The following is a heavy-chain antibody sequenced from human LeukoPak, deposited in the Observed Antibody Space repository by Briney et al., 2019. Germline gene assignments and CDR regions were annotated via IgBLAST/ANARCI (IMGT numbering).Heavy chain of an antibody. J-gene: IGHJ4*02. Sequence: PSETLSLTCTVSGGSISSSYCWTWVRQPPGKGLEWIGEIHHSGSTKYNPSLKSRVTISVDKSKNQYSLKLSSVTAPDTAVYYCAPSPCSGDSCYRFDFWGQGTQVTVSS. CDR1: GGSISSSYC. D-gene: IGHD2-15*01. V-gene: IGHV4-4*02. CDR3: APSPCSGDSCYRFDF. CDR2: IHHSGST.